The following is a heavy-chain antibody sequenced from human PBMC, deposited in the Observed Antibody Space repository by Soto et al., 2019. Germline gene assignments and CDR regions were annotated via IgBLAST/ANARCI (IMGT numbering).Heavy chain of an antibody. Sequence: GESLKISCKGSGYSFTSYWIGWVRQMPGKGLEWMGIIYPGDSDTRYSPSFQGQVTISADKSISTAYLQWSSLKASDTAMYYCARRHCSSTSCRYYFDYWGQGTLVTVSS. V-gene: IGHV5-51*01. CDR1: GYSFTSYW. J-gene: IGHJ4*02. D-gene: IGHD2-2*01. CDR2: IYPGDSDT. CDR3: ARRHCSSTSCRYYFDY.